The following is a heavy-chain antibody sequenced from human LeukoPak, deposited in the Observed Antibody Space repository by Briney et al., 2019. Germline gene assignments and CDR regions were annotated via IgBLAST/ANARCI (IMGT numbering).Heavy chain of an antibody. J-gene: IGHJ4*02. Sequence: GGSLRLSCAASGFTFSSSGMHWVRQAPGKGLEWVAVIWYDGSDKYSADSVKGRFTISRDNSKNTLYLQMNSLRAEDTAVYYCAKDMYPRYYYDSSGYYPLDYWGQGTLVTVSS. D-gene: IGHD3-22*01. V-gene: IGHV3-33*06. CDR3: AKDMYPRYYYDSSGYYPLDY. CDR1: GFTFSSSG. CDR2: IWYDGSDK.